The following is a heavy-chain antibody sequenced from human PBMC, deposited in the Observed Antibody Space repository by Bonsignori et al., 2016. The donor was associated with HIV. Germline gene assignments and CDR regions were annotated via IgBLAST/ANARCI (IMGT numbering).Heavy chain of an antibody. CDR2: ISTTGNYI. CDR3: AGTYA. D-gene: IGHD4-17*01. Sequence: WIRQPPGKALEWVSSISTTGNYIFYADSVKGRFTISRDNVRHSLFLQMNSLRADDTAVYYCAGTYAWGQGTLVTVSS. V-gene: IGHV3-21*01. J-gene: IGHJ5*02.